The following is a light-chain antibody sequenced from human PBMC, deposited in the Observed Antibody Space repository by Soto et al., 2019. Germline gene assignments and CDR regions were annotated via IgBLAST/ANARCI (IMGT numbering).Light chain of an antibody. CDR3: QQRYSTPRT. Sequence: DIQMTQSPSSLSASVGDRVTIACRTSQSISNYLNWYQQKPGKAPKLLIYAAFSLQSGVPSRFSGSGSGTEFTLTISSLQAEDFATYCCQQRYSTPRTFGQGTKVDIK. CDR2: AAF. V-gene: IGKV1-39*01. J-gene: IGKJ1*01. CDR1: QSISNY.